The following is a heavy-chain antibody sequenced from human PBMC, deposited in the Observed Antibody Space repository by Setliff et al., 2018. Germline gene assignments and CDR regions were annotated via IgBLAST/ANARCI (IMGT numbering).Heavy chain of an antibody. Sequence: VASVKVSCKASGYTFTSYDINWVRQATGQGLEWMGWMNPNSGNTGYAQKSPGRVTMTRNTSISTAYMELSSLRSEDTAVYYCARGKKPHLWPLPTSIYYYYYYMDVWGKGTTVTVSS. CDR3: ARGKKPHLWPLPTSIYYYYYYMDV. V-gene: IGHV1-8*01. J-gene: IGHJ6*03. CDR1: GYTFTSYD. CDR2: MNPNSGNT. D-gene: IGHD2-2*01.